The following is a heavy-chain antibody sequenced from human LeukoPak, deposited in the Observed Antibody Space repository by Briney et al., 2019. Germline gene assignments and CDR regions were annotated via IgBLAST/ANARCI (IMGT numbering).Heavy chain of an antibody. V-gene: IGHV5-10-1*01. CDR2: IDPSDSYT. Sequence: GESLSISCKGSGYIFNSFWIKRVRQMPGTGLEWMGRIDPSDSYTNYSPSFQGHVTISADKSITTAYLQWSSLTASDTAMYYCARGGSVSAVDPYCGDYWGQGTLVTVSS. J-gene: IGHJ4*02. CDR1: GYIFNSFW. CDR3: ARGGSVSAVDPYCGDY. D-gene: IGHD6-19*01.